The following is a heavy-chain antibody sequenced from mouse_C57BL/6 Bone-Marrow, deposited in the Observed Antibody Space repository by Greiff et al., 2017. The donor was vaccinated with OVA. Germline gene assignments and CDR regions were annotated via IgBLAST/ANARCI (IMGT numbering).Heavy chain of an antibody. CDR3: TSYDYDPPFAY. CDR1: GFNIKDDY. D-gene: IGHD2-4*01. CDR2: IDPENGDT. J-gene: IGHJ3*01. V-gene: IGHV14-4*01. Sequence: VQLQQSGAELVRPGASVKLSCTASGFNIKDDYMHWVKQRPEQGLEWIGWIDPENGDTEYASKFQGKATITADTSSNTSYLPLSSLTSEDTAVYYCTSYDYDPPFAYWGQGTLVTVSA.